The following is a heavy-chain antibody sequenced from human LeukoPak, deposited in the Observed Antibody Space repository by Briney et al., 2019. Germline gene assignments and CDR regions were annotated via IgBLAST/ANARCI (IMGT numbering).Heavy chain of an antibody. CDR3: ARGLAISYQLLYEMTAPFDY. CDR2: INPNSGGT. V-gene: IGHV1-2*07. D-gene: IGHD2-2*02. Sequence: GASVKVSCKASGYTFTGYYMHWVRQAPGQGLEWMGWINPNSGGTNYAHKFQGRVTMTRDTSISTAYMELSRLRSDDTAVYYCARGLAISYQLLYEMTAPFDYWGQGTLVTVSS. J-gene: IGHJ4*02. CDR1: GYTFTGYY.